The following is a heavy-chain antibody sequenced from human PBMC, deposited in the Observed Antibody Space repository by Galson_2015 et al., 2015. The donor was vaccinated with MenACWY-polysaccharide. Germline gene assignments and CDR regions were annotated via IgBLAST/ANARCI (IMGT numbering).Heavy chain of an antibody. CDR3: AKANGVVVPAAIEY. Sequence: SLRLSCAALGFSFSSYWMSWVRQAPGKGLEWVSAISGSGGSTYYADSVKGRFTISRDNSKNTLYLQMNSLRAEDTAVYYCAKANGVVVPAAIEYWGQGTLVTVSS. CDR1: GFSFSSYW. J-gene: IGHJ4*02. CDR2: ISGSGGST. D-gene: IGHD2-2*02. V-gene: IGHV3-23*01.